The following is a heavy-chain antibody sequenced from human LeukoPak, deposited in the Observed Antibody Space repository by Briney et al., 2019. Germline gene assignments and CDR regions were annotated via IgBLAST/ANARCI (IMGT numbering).Heavy chain of an antibody. J-gene: IGHJ4*02. D-gene: IGHD6-19*01. CDR2: IYPGDSDT. Sequence: GESLKISCKGSGYSFTSYWIGWVRQMPGKGLEWMGIIYPGDSDTRYSPSFQGQVTISADKSIGTAYLQWSSLKASDAAMYYCARQGRGQWLPLDYWGQGTLVTVSS. CDR3: ARQGRGQWLPLDY. V-gene: IGHV5-51*01. CDR1: GYSFTSYW.